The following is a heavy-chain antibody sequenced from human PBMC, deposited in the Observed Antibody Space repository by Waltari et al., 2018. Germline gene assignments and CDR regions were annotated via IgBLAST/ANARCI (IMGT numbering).Heavy chain of an antibody. V-gene: IGHV4-39*07. CDR2: ISRRESA. D-gene: IGHD3-3*01. Sequence: QLQLQESGPGLVKPSETLFLTCNVPGGSISDTSYFWGWVRQPPGKGLEWIGSISRRESALYKSSLTSRATISFDNAKNQFSLKLSSVTAADTAVYYCARAHYTVDPYYFDYWGQGTLVTVSS. CDR1: GGSISDTSYF. J-gene: IGHJ4*02. CDR3: ARAHYTVDPYYFDY.